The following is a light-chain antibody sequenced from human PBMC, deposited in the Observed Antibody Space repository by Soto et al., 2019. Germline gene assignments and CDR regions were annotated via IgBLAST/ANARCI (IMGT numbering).Light chain of an antibody. V-gene: IGKV1-12*01. CDR3: QQADSFPLT. J-gene: IGKJ4*01. Sequence: DLQMTQSPSSVSASVGDRVTITCRASQGISNYLAWYQHKPGKAPNLLIYTASILHSGVPSRFSGSGSGTDFTLTISNLQPEDFATYYCQQADSFPLTLGGGTKVEIK. CDR2: TAS. CDR1: QGISNY.